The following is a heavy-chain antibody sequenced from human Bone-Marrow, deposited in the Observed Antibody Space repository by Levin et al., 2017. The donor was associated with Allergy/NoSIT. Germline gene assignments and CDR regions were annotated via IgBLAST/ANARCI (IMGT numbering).Heavy chain of an antibody. CDR1: GFPFSSSA. Sequence: LSLTCAGSGFPFSSSAMNWVRQAPGKGLEWVSTIYPSGGSTYYADSVKGRFTISRDNSKNTLSLQMNSLRADDTAVYYCARQYSSTWYIFDYWGQGTLVTVSS. CDR2: IYPSGGST. V-gene: IGHV3-23*01. D-gene: IGHD6-13*01. J-gene: IGHJ4*02. CDR3: ARQYSSTWYIFDY.